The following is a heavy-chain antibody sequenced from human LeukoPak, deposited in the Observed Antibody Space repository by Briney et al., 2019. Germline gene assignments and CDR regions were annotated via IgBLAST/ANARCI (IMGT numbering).Heavy chain of an antibody. J-gene: IGHJ6*02. CDR1: GFIFSGYA. D-gene: IGHD3-3*01. CDR2: ISYDGSNE. CDR3: ASGYDFWSGYPPAQYSMDV. Sequence: GGSLRLSCAASGAASGFIFSGYAMHWVRQAPGKGLEWVAIISYDGSNEYYAGSVRGRFIISRDNSRDTIYLQMSSLRVEDTAVYYCASGYDFWSGYPPAQYSMDVWGQGTTVTVSS. V-gene: IGHV3-30-3*01.